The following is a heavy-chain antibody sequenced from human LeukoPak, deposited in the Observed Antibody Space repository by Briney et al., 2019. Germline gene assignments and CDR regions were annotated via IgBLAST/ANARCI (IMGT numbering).Heavy chain of an antibody. CDR3: ARATLRIAVAGSLRFGP. D-gene: IGHD6-19*01. Sequence: SETLSLTCAVYGGSFSGYYWSCIRQPPGKGLEGIGEINHSGSTNYNPSLKSRVTISVDTSKNQFSLKLSSVTAADTAVYYCARATLRIAVAGSLRFGPWGQGTLVTVSS. J-gene: IGHJ5*02. V-gene: IGHV4-34*01. CDR1: GGSFSGYY. CDR2: INHSGST.